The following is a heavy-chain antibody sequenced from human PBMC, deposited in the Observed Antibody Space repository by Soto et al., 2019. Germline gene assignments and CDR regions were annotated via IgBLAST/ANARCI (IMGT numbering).Heavy chain of an antibody. D-gene: IGHD6-6*01. CDR2: IKSKTDGGTT. V-gene: IGHV3-15*07. CDR3: TTDICLKRSLGYQLGVRI. CDR1: GVNIINVW. J-gene: IGHJ4*02. Sequence: WAAFGVNIINVWVHRVSKKKGKGLEWVGRIKSKTDGGTTDYAAPVNGTYTIARDDSKNTLYLQMNSLKTEDTAVYYSTTDICLKRSLGYQLGVRICGQRTL.